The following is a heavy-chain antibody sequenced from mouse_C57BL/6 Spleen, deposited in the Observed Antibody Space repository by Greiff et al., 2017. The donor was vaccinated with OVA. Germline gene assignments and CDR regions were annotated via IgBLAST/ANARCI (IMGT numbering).Heavy chain of an antibody. CDR2: IDPEDGET. D-gene: IGHD1-1*01. V-gene: IGHV14-2*01. CDR1: GFNIKDYY. CDR3: ARGEYYGSTPHYYAMDY. J-gene: IGHJ4*01. Sequence: EVQLQESGAELVKPGASVKLSCTASGFNIKDYYMHWVKQRTEQGLEWIGRIDPEDGETKYAPKFQGKATITADTSSNTAYLQRSSLTSEDTAVYYCARGEYYGSTPHYYAMDYWGQGTSVTVSS.